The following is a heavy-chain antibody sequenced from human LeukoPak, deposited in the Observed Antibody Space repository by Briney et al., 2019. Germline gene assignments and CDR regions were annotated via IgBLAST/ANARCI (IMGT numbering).Heavy chain of an antibody. CDR2: IYWNDDK. V-gene: IGHV2-5*01. D-gene: IGHD6-6*01. CDR1: GFSLSTSGVG. CDR3: AHRPIGPFLMAARPYDAFDI. J-gene: IGHJ3*02. Sequence: SGPTLVNPTQTLTLTCTFSGFSLSTSGVGVGWIRQPPGKALEWLALIYWNDDKRYSPSLKSRLTITKDTYKNQVVLTMTNMDPVDTATYYCAHRPIGPFLMAARPYDAFDIWGQGTMVTVSS.